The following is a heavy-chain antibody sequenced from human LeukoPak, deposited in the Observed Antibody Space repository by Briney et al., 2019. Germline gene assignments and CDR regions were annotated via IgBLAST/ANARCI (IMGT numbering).Heavy chain of an antibody. CDR3: ATSSTVVVPAAEGYYFDY. V-gene: IGHV1-18*01. D-gene: IGHD2-2*01. Sequence: GASVKVSCKASGYTFTSYGISWVRQAPGQGLEWMGWISAYNGNTNYAQKLQGRVTMTTDTSTSTAYMELRSLRSDDTAVYYCATSSTVVVPAAEGYYFDYWGQGTLVTVSS. CDR1: GYTFTSYG. CDR2: ISAYNGNT. J-gene: IGHJ4*02.